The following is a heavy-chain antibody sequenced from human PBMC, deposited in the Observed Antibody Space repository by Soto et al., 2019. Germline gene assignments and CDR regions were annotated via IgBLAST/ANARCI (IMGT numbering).Heavy chain of an antibody. CDR2: ISGSGGST. V-gene: IGHV3-23*01. J-gene: IGHJ4*02. D-gene: IGHD3-16*02. CDR1: GFTFSSYA. Sequence: GGSLRLSCAASGFTFSSYAMSWVRQAPGKGLEWVSAISGSGGSTYYADSVKGRFTISRDNSKNTLYLQMNSLRAEDTAVYYCANLPQIMITFGGVIVDYWGQGTLVTVSS. CDR3: ANLPQIMITFGGVIVDY.